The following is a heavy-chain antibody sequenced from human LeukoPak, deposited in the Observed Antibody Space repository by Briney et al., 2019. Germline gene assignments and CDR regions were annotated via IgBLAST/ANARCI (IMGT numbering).Heavy chain of an antibody. D-gene: IGHD5/OR15-5a*01. J-gene: IGHJ6*02. V-gene: IGHV1-69*04. CDR2: IIPILGIA. CDR3: ARDVYDSRRGDYYGMDV. CDR1: GGTFSSYA. Sequence: ASVKVSCKASGGTFSSYAISWVRQAPGQGLEWMGRIIPILGIANYAQKFRGRVTITADKSTSTAYMELSSLRSEDTAVYYCARDVYDSRRGDYYGMDVWGQGTTVTVSS.